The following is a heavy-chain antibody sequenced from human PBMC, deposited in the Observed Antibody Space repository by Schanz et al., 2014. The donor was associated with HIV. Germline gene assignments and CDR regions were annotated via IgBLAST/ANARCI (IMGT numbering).Heavy chain of an antibody. V-gene: IGHV3-23*01. Sequence: EVQLLDSGGGLVQHGGSLRLSCVASGFTFNNYAMTWVRQAPGKGLEWVSSISESGGRSYYADSVKGRFAISRDKSKNTLYLQMNSLRVEDTAVYYCAKMARSVAANTNFDYWGQGTLVTVSS. CDR2: ISESGGRS. CDR1: GFTFNNYA. CDR3: AKMARSVAANTNFDY. J-gene: IGHJ4*02. D-gene: IGHD6-19*01.